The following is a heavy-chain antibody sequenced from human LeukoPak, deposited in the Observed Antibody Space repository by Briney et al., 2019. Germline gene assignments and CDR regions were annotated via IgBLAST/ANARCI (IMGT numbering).Heavy chain of an antibody. CDR3: AGTGSPGDAFDI. Sequence: ASVKVSCKASGGNFGSYAINWVRQAPGQGLEWMGGIIPIFGTANYVQKSQGRVTITADKSTSTAYMGLSSLRSEDTAVYYCAGTGSPGDAFDIWGQGTMVTVSS. V-gene: IGHV1-69*06. J-gene: IGHJ3*02. CDR2: IIPIFGTA. D-gene: IGHD1-1*01. CDR1: GGNFGSYA.